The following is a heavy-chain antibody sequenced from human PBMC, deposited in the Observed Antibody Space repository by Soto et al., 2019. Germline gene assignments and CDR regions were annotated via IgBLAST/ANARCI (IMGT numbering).Heavy chain of an antibody. CDR1: GGSISSSSYY. CDR3: TRRSSGWSSYYYYYGMDA. Sequence: PWDTLSLTCTVSGGSISSSSYYWGWIRQPPGKGLEWIGSIYYSGSTYYNPSLKSRVTISVDTSKNQFSLELSSVTAADTAVYYCTRRSSGWSSYYYYYGMDAWGQGTTVNVSS. J-gene: IGHJ6*02. V-gene: IGHV4-39*01. CDR2: IYYSGST. D-gene: IGHD6-19*01.